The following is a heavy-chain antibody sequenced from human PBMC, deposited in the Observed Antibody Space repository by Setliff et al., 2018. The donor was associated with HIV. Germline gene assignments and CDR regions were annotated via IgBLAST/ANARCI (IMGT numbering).Heavy chain of an antibody. Sequence: SETLSLSCAASGFTFSSYWMRWIRQPPGEGLEWIGYIFYSGSTNYNPSLKSRLTISVDTSKNQFSLKLSSVTAADTAVYYCARGSVEMATYYFDYWGQGTLVTVSS. CDR2: IFYSGST. CDR3: ARGSVEMATYYFDY. V-gene: IGHV4-59*01. CDR1: GFTFSSYW. D-gene: IGHD5-12*01. J-gene: IGHJ4*02.